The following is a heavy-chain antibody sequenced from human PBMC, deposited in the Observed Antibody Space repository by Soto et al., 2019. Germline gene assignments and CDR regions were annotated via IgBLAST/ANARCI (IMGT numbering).Heavy chain of an antibody. V-gene: IGHV4-39*01. CDR3: ARLGEAYYYDSSGYYYYFDH. CDR1: GGSVSSSSYY. D-gene: IGHD3-22*01. CDR2: VYYNGRT. Sequence: SDTLSLTCTVSGGSVSSSSYYWGWVRQPPGKGLEWIGTVYYNGRTYYDPSLKSRVTISVDTSKNQFSLKLSSVTAADAAVYYCARLGEAYYYDSSGYYYYFDHWGQGTLVTVSS. J-gene: IGHJ4*02.